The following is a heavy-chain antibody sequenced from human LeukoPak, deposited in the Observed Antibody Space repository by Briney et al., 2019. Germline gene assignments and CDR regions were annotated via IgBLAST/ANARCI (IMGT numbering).Heavy chain of an antibody. Sequence: ASVKVSCKASGYTFTSYAMNWVRQAPGQGLEWMGWINTNTGNPTYAQGFTGRFVFSLDTSVSTAYLQISSLKAEDTAVYYCASPEQQLVRRGYYYGMDVWGQGTTVTVSS. D-gene: IGHD6-13*01. V-gene: IGHV7-4-1*02. CDR3: ASPEQQLVRRGYYYGMDV. J-gene: IGHJ6*02. CDR1: GYTFTSYA. CDR2: INTNTGNP.